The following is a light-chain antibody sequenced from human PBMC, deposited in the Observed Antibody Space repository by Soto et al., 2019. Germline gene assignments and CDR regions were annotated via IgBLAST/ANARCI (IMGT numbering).Light chain of an antibody. J-gene: IGKJ1*01. V-gene: IGKV1-5*01. CDR2: DAS. CDR1: QSIGRW. Sequence: DIHMTQSPSTLSASLRDRVTITFRASQSIGRWLAWYQQKPGKAPKLLIFDASTLESGVPSRFSGSGSGTEFTLTISSLQPEDFATYYCLQHNSYPPTFGQGTKVDIK. CDR3: LQHNSYPPT.